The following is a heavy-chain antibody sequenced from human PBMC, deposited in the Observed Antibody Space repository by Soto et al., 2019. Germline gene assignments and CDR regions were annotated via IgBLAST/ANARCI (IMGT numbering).Heavy chain of an antibody. D-gene: IGHD2-15*01. J-gene: IGHJ6*02. CDR2: IIPIFGTA. CDR3: ARGSPDYCSGGSCHEKYGMGV. Sequence: QVQLVQSGAEVKKPGSSVKVSCKASGGTFSSYAISWVRQAPGQGLEWMGGIIPIFGTANYAQKFQGRVTITADESTSTAYMELSSLRSEDTAVYYCARGSPDYCSGGSCHEKYGMGVWGQGTTVTVSS. CDR1: GGTFSSYA. V-gene: IGHV1-69*12.